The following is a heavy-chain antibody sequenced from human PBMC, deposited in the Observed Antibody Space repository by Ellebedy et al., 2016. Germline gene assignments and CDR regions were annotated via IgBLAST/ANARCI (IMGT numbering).Heavy chain of an antibody. CDR2: IWYDGSNK. V-gene: IGHV3-33*01. Sequence: GESLKISXAASGFTFSSYGMHWVRQAPGKGLEWVAVIWYDGSNKYYADSVKGRFTISRDNSKNTLYLQMNSLRAEDTAVYYYARGLGDSSGYYFYYYYYYIDVWGKGTTVTVSS. CDR1: GFTFSSYG. CDR3: ARGLGDSSGYYFYYYYYYIDV. J-gene: IGHJ6*03. D-gene: IGHD3-22*01.